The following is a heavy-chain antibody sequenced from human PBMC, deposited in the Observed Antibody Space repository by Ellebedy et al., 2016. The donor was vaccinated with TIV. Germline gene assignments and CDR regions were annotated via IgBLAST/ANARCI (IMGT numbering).Heavy chain of an antibody. Sequence: MPSETLSLTCSVSGGSMIAYYWIWVRQPAGRKLEWIGRIYSTGSTNYNPSLKSRVTMSLDTSKNQFSLRLSSVTAADTAVYYCARRQAYGDYEYAFDIWGQGTMVTVPS. CDR2: IYSTGST. V-gene: IGHV4-4*07. CDR3: ARRQAYGDYEYAFDI. J-gene: IGHJ3*02. CDR1: GGSMIAYY. D-gene: IGHD4-17*01.